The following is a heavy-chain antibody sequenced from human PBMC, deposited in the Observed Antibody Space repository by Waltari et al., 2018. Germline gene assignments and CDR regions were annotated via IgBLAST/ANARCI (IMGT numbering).Heavy chain of an antibody. CDR1: GGSISSHY. CDR3: ARELKGAEAFDI. CDR2: IYYSGST. Sequence: QVQLQESGPGLVKPSETLSLTCTVSGGSISSHYWSWIRQPPGKGLEWIGYIYYSGSTNYNPSLKSRVTISVDTSKNQFSLKLSSVTAADTAVYYCARELKGAEAFDIWGQGTMVTVSS. J-gene: IGHJ3*02. V-gene: IGHV4-59*11.